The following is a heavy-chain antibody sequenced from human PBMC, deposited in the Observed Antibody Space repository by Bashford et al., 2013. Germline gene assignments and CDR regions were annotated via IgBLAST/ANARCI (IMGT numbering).Heavy chain of an antibody. CDR2: ISAYNGNT. CDR3: ARDLRGGGDPPGCPFDY. CDR1: GLHLLPSYG. Sequence: ASVKVSCKASGLHLLPSYGISWVRQAPGQGLEWMGWISAYNGNTNYAQKLQGRVTMTTDTSTSTAYMELRSLRSDDTAVYYCARDLRGGGDPPGCPFDYWGQGTLVTVSS. V-gene: IGHV1-18*01. D-gene: IGHD2-21*01. J-gene: IGHJ4*02.